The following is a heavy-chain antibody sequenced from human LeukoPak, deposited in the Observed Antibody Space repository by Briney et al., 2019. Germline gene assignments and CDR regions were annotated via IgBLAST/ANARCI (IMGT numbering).Heavy chain of an antibody. V-gene: IGHV4-59*01. Sequence: SETLSLTCTVSGGSISSYYWSWIRQPPGKEPEWIGYIYYSGSTNYNPSLKSRVTISVDTSKNQFSLKLSSVTAADTAVYYCARGYGVLDYWGQGTLVTVSS. J-gene: IGHJ4*02. CDR1: GGSISSYY. CDR2: IYYSGST. CDR3: ARGYGVLDY. D-gene: IGHD4-17*01.